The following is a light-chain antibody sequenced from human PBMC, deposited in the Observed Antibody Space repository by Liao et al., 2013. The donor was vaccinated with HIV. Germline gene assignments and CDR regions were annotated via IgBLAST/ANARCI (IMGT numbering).Light chain of an antibody. V-gene: IGLV3-1*01. CDR1: ILGDKY. CDR3: QAWDGNTML. J-gene: IGLJ2*01. Sequence: SYELTQPPSVSVSPGQTANFTCYGDILGDKYASWYQQKPGQSPVLVIYQNTKRPSGIPERLSGSTSGNTATLTISGTQAMDEADYYCQAWDGNTMLFGGGTKLTVL. CDR2: QNT.